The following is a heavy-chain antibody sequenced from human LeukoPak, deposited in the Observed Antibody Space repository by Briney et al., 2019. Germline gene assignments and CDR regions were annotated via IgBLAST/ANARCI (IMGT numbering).Heavy chain of an antibody. Sequence: GGSLRLSCAASGFTFSSYSMNWVRQAPGKGLEWVSSISSSSSYIYYADSVKGRFTISRDNAKNSLYLQMNSLRAEDTAVYYCATPSSGWDNDAFDIWGQGTMVTVSS. J-gene: IGHJ3*02. V-gene: IGHV3-21*01. CDR1: GFTFSSYS. D-gene: IGHD6-19*01. CDR3: ATPSSGWDNDAFDI. CDR2: ISSSSSYI.